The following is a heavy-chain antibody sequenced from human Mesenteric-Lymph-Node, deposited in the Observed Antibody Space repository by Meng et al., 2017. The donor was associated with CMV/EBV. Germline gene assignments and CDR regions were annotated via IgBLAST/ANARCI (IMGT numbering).Heavy chain of an antibody. CDR3: ARDETRYNRNDEVYDDERYFDY. D-gene: IGHD1-20*01. V-gene: IGHV3-7*01. Sequence: GESLKISCAASGFTFSSYWMSWVRQAPGKGLEWVANIKQDGSEKYYVDSVKGRFTLSRDNAKNSLYLQMNSLRAEDTAVYYCARDETRYNRNDEVYDDERYFDYWGQGTLVTVSS. CDR1: GFTFSSYW. J-gene: IGHJ4*02. CDR2: IKQDGSEK.